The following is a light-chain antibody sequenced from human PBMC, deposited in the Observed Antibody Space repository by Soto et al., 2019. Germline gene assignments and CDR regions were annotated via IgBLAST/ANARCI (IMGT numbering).Light chain of an antibody. J-gene: IGKJ1*01. CDR3: QQYVSTPWT. CDR1: QTIINNF. V-gene: IGKV3-20*01. CDR2: GAS. Sequence: EIVLTQSPGTLSLSPGEGVTLSCRASQTIINNFLAWYQQKPGQAPRLLIYGASSRATGIPDRFGGSGSGTDITLTISRLEPEDFAVYYCQQYVSTPWTFGQGTKVDIK.